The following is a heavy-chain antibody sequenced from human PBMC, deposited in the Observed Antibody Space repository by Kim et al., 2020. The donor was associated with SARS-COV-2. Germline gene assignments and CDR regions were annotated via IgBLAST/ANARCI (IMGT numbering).Heavy chain of an antibody. J-gene: IGHJ3*02. CDR1: GFTFTSSA. V-gene: IGHV1-58*01. D-gene: IGHD3-3*01. CDR2: IVVGSGNT. Sequence: SVKVSCKASGFTFTSSAVQWVRQARGQRLEWIGWIVVGSGNTNYAQKFQERVTITRDMSTSTAYMELSSLRSEDTAVYYCAAEGYDFWSGPHDAFDIWGQGTMVTVSS. CDR3: AAEGYDFWSGPHDAFDI.